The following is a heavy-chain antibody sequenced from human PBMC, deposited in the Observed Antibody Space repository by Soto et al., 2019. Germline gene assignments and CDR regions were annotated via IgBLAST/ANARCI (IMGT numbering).Heavy chain of an antibody. D-gene: IGHD2-2*01. Sequence: ASVKVSCKASGYTFTGYYMRWVRQAPGQGLEWMGWINPNSGGTNYAQKFQGRVTMTRDTSISTAYVELSRLRSDDTAVYYCARDSAYCSSTSCPEPASYYYYGMDVWGQGTTVTAP. CDR3: ARDSAYCSSTSCPEPASYYYYGMDV. CDR1: GYTFTGYY. J-gene: IGHJ6*02. CDR2: INPNSGGT. V-gene: IGHV1-2*02.